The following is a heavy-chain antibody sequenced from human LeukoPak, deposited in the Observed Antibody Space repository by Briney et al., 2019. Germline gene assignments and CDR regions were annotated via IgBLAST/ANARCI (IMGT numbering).Heavy chain of an antibody. CDR2: IYNSGST. D-gene: IGHD2-15*01. CDR3: GRDALVGYFSYYYMDV. J-gene: IGHJ6*03. CDR1: GGSISSHY. Sequence: PSETLSLTCTVSGGSISSHYWTWIRQSPVKGLEWIGGIYNSGSTSYNPSLKSRVTISIDTSKNQFSLKLSSVTAADTAVYYCGRDALVGYFSYYYMDVWGKGTTVTVSS. V-gene: IGHV4-59*11.